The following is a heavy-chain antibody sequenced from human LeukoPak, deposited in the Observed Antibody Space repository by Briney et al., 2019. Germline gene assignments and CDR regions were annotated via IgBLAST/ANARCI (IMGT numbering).Heavy chain of an antibody. D-gene: IGHD2-15*01. Sequence: GGSLRLSCAASGFTFSSYGMHWVRQAPGKGLEWVAFIRYDGSNKYYGDSVKGRFTISRDNSKNTLYLQMNSLRAEDTAVYYCAIFILGYCSGGSCYRDAFDAFDIWGQGTMVTVSS. CDR2: IRYDGSNK. CDR1: GFTFSSYG. V-gene: IGHV3-30*02. CDR3: AIFILGYCSGGSCYRDAFDAFDI. J-gene: IGHJ3*02.